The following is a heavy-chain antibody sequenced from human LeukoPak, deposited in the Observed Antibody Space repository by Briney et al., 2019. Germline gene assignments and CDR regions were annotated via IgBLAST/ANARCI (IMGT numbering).Heavy chain of an antibody. CDR3: ASGTSLGY. V-gene: IGHV3-48*01. Sequence: GGSLRLSCTASGFTFMSYGMNWVRQAPGKGLDWVSYISSSSSTIYYADSVKGRFTISRDNAKSSLYLQMNSLRAEDTAVYYCASGTSLGYWGQGTLVTVSS. J-gene: IGHJ4*02. D-gene: IGHD1-26*01. CDR2: ISSSSSTI. CDR1: GFTFMSYG.